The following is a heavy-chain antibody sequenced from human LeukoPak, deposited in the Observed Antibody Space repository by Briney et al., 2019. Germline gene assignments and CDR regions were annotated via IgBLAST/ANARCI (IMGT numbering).Heavy chain of an antibody. CDR3: ARMYSGSWYLNY. D-gene: IGHD6-13*01. J-gene: IGHJ4*02. Sequence: SETLSLTCAVSGYSISSGYYWDWIRQPPGKGLEWIGTIYHSGTTYYNPSLKSRVTISVDTSKNQFSLKLSSVTAADTAVYYCARMYSGSWYLNYWGQGTLVTVSS. CDR1: GYSISSGYY. V-gene: IGHV4-38-2*01. CDR2: IYHSGTT.